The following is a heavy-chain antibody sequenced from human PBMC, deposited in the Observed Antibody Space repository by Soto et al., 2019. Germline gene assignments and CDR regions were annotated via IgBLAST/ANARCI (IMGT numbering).Heavy chain of an antibody. CDR1: GFTFSSYA. D-gene: IGHD2-15*01. J-gene: IGHJ4*02. CDR3: AKAVHSLYYFDY. CDR2: ISGSGGST. V-gene: IGHV3-23*01. Sequence: GGSLRLSCAASGFTFSSYAMSWVRQAPGKGLEWVSAISGSGGSTYYSDSVKSRFPISRDNSMNMLFLQMNSLRADVTAVYSCAKAVHSLYYFDYWGQGTLVTVSS.